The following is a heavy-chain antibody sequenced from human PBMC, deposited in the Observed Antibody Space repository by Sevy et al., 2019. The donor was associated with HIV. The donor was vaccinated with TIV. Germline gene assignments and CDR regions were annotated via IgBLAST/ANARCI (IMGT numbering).Heavy chain of an antibody. CDR2: ISSSGSTI. V-gene: IGHV3-48*03. J-gene: IGHJ4*02. CDR1: GFTFSNYE. Sequence: GGSLRLSCAASGFTFSNYEMNWVRQAPGKGLEWVSCISSSGSTISYADSVRGRFTISRDNAKNSLYLQMNSLRAEDTAVYYCARAGGAYNPELGYWGRGTLVTVSS. CDR3: ARAGGAYNPELGY. D-gene: IGHD1-1*01.